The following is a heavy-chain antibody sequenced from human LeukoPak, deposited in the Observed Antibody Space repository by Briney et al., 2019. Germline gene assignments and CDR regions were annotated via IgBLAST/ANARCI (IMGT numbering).Heavy chain of an antibody. J-gene: IGHJ6*03. V-gene: IGHV3-74*01. D-gene: IGHD3-3*01. Sequence: GGSLRLSCAASGFTFSSSWMHWVRQIPGKGLVWVSRIKSDGSSTSYADSVKGRFTISRDNAKNSLYLQMNSLRAEDTALYYCARDAVDFWSGYSTTYYYYYMDVWGKGTTVTVSS. CDR1: GFTFSSSW. CDR2: IKSDGSST. CDR3: ARDAVDFWSGYSTTYYYYYMDV.